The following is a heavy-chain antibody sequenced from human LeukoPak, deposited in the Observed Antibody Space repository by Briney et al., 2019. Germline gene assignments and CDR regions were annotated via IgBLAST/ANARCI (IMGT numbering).Heavy chain of an antibody. V-gene: IGHV1-2*02. J-gene: IGHJ4*02. D-gene: IGHD3-9*01. CDR3: AREVPLSRYFDWLLGY. CDR1: GYTFSDYY. CDR2: INPNSGGT. Sequence: ASVKVSCKASGYTFSDYYMHWWRQAPGQRLEWMGWINPNSGGTNYAQKFQGRVTMTRDTSISTAYMELSRLRSDDTAVYYCAREVPLSRYFDWLLGYWGQGTLVTVSS.